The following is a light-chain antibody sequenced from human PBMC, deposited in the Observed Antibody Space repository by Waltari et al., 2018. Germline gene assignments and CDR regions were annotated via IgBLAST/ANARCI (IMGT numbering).Light chain of an antibody. J-gene: IGKJ4*01. CDR1: QGISSY. CDR2: GAS. CDR3: LQHNSYPLT. Sequence: DIQMTQSPSSLSASVGDTVTITCRASQGISSYLNWFQQKPGKAPKILIYGASSLETGVPSRFSGSGSGTEFTLTISSLQHEDFATYYCLQHNSYPLTFGGGTKVEIK. V-gene: IGKV1-17*01.